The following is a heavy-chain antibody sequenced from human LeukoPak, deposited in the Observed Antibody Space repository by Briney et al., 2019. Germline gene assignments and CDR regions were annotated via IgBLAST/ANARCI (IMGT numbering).Heavy chain of an antibody. CDR2: ISRNGASI. Sequence: GGSLRLSCAASGFSFDDYPMHWVRQAPGKGLQWVSSISRNGASIGYADSVKGRFTVSRDNAKDSLYLQMSSLRPDDTALYYCAKGGRISAAVDLWGQGTLVTVSS. CDR3: AKGGRISAAVDL. J-gene: IGHJ5*02. CDR1: GFSFDDYP. V-gene: IGHV3-9*01. D-gene: IGHD6-13*01.